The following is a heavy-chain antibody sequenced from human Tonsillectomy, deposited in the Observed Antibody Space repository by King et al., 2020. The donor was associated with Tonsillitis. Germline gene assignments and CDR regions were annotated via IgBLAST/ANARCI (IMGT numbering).Heavy chain of an antibody. Sequence: VQLQESGPGLVKPSETLSLTCTVSGVSISCYYWSWIRQPAGKGLEWIGRIYESGSTDYNPPLTRRLTMSVDTSKNQFSLNLGSVTAADTAMYYCVRGNYHDSSGYDDFWGQGTLVTVSA. CDR3: VRGNYHDSSGYDDF. CDR1: GVSISCYY. J-gene: IGHJ4*02. V-gene: IGHV4-4*07. D-gene: IGHD3-22*01. CDR2: IYESGST.